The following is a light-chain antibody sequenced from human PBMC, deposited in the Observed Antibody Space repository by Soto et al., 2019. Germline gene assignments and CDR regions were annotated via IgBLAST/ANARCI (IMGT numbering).Light chain of an antibody. CDR3: QQLNSYPLA. V-gene: IGKV1-9*01. Sequence: DIQLTQSPSFLSASVGDRVTITCRASQGIRSSVARYQQKPGEAPKLLIYAASTLQSGVPSRFSGSGSGTEFTLTISCLQPEDFATYYYQQLNSYPLAFGGGTKVEIK. CDR2: AAS. CDR1: QGIRSS. J-gene: IGKJ4*01.